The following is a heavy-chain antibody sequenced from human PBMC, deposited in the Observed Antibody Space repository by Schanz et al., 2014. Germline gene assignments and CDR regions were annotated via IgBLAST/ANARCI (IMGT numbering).Heavy chain of an antibody. V-gene: IGHV3-21*02. D-gene: IGHD6-19*01. Sequence: EVQLVESGGGLVQPGGSLRLSCATSGFSLDIFAVSWVRQAPGKGLEWVSSISTSGTYMYIADSLKGRLTISRDNAKSSLYLQMNSLRVEDTAVYYCAASSGWHPSTDYWGQGTLVTVSS. J-gene: IGHJ4*02. CDR3: AASSGWHPSTDY. CDR2: ISTSGTYM. CDR1: GFSLDIFA.